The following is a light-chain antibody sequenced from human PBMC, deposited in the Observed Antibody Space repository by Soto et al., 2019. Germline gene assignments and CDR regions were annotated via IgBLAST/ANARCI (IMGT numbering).Light chain of an antibody. V-gene: IGKV1-17*01. Sequence: IRLTQSPSSLSAAIGDRVTITCRASQGISNDLGWYQQTPGLAPKRLISAASTLQSGVPSRCRGSGSGTEFSLTISGLQTEDFATYYCLKHHSYPGTFGQGTKVEIQ. CDR3: LKHHSYPGT. CDR1: QGISND. CDR2: AAS. J-gene: IGKJ1*01.